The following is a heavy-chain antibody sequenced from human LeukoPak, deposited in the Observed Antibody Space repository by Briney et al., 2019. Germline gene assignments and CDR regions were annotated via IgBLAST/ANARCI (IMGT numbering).Heavy chain of an antibody. V-gene: IGHV1-2*02. CDR2: INPNSGGT. Sequence: ASVKVSCKTSGYTFSNFGINWVRQAPGQGLEWMGWINPNSGGTNYAQKFQGRVTMTRDTSISTAYMELSRLRSDDTAVYYCARDGAYYDILIPPDYWGQGTLVTVSS. CDR3: ARDGAYYDILIPPDY. CDR1: GYTFSNFG. J-gene: IGHJ4*02. D-gene: IGHD3-9*01.